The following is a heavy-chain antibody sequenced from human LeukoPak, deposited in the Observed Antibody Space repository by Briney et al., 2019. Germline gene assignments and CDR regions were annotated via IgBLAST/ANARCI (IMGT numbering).Heavy chain of an antibody. Sequence: GGSLRLSCAASGFTFSSYGLSWVRQAPGKGLEWVSAISGSGGSTYYADSVKGRFTISRDNSKNTLYLQMNSLRAEDTAVYYCAKPDELTMVRGDLLDYWGQGTLVTVSS. CDR1: GFTFSSYG. CDR2: ISGSGGST. CDR3: AKPDELTMVRGDLLDY. V-gene: IGHV3-23*01. D-gene: IGHD3-10*01. J-gene: IGHJ4*02.